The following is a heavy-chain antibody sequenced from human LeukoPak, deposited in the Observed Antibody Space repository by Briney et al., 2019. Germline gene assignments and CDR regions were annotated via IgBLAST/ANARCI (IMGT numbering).Heavy chain of an antibody. V-gene: IGHV4-59*08. J-gene: IGHJ2*01. Sequence: SETLSLTCTVSGGSISSYYWSWIRQPPGKGLEWIGNIYYSGSTNYNPSLKSRVTISVDTSKNQFSLKLSSVTAADTAVYYCARHGSQLISFAVSEGDWCFDLWGRGTLVTVSS. D-gene: IGHD2-2*01. CDR3: ARHGSQLISFAVSEGDWCFDL. CDR1: GGSISSYY. CDR2: IYYSGST.